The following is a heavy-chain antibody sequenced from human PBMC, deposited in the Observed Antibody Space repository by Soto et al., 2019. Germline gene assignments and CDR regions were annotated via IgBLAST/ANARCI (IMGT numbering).Heavy chain of an antibody. CDR2: VYYTGTT. Sequence: PSETLFLPCTVSVGAISSYFYMWFRQRPGKGLEWIGSVYYTGTTDYNPSLKSRVSMTTDTSTTTAYMELRSLRSDDTAVYYCARVVPGAEAWFGPWGQGTLVTVSS. V-gene: IGHV4-59*01. J-gene: IGHJ5*02. CDR3: ARVVPGAEAWFGP. D-gene: IGHD2-2*01. CDR1: VGAISSYF.